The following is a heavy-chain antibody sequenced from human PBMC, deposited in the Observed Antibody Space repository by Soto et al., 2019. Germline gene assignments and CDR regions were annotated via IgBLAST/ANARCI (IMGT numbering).Heavy chain of an antibody. D-gene: IGHD1-1*01. CDR1: GFNLGSYW. Sequence: EVHLVESGGGLVQPGGSLRLSCAASGFNLGSYWMHWVRQAPGKGLVWVSRINDYGTTINYAESVEGRFTISRDDAKSEVYLQMNNLRAEDTAVYYCARGRLEPFDYWGQGALVTVSS. CDR3: ARGRLEPFDY. J-gene: IGHJ4*02. V-gene: IGHV3-74*01. CDR2: INDYGTTI.